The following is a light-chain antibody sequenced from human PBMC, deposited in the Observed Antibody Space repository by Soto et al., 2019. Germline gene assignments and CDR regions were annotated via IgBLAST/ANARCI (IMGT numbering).Light chain of an antibody. V-gene: IGKV3-15*01. J-gene: IGKJ2*01. Sequence: EIVMTQSPATLSLSPGERAALSCSASQSINSELACYQQKPGQPPRLLIYGASTRATGVPARFTGSESGSEFTLTISGLQSADFAVYYCQQGHNWPLTFGQGTRLEI. CDR2: GAS. CDR1: QSINSE. CDR3: QQGHNWPLT.